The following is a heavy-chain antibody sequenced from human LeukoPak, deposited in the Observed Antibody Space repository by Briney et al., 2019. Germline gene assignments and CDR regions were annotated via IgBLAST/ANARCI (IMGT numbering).Heavy chain of an antibody. CDR1: GGSISSGSYY. V-gene: IGHV4-61*09. J-gene: IGHJ4*02. D-gene: IGHD5-18*01. CDR3: ASQDVDTAMGIDY. CDR2: IYYSGST. Sequence: SQTLSLTCTVSGGSISSGSYYWSWIRQPAGKGLEWIGYIYYSGSTNYNPSLKSRVTISVDTSKNQFSLKLSSVTAADTAVYYRASQDVDTAMGIDYWGQGTLVTVSS.